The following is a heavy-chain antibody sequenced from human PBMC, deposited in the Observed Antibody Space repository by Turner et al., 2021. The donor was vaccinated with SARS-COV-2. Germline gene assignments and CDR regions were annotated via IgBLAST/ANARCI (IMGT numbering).Heavy chain of an antibody. J-gene: IGHJ5*01. D-gene: IGHD6-19*01. CDR1: SGSISSSAYY. Sequence: QLQLQESGPGLAKPSETLSLTCTVSSGSISSSAYYWGWIRQPPGKGLEWIGSFFYSGSTYYSPALKSRITISVDTSKNQFSLNLSSVTAADTAVYYCARQVSILGRWLAPFDSWGQGTLVTVSS. V-gene: IGHV4-39*01. CDR2: FFYSGST. CDR3: ARQVSILGRWLAPFDS.